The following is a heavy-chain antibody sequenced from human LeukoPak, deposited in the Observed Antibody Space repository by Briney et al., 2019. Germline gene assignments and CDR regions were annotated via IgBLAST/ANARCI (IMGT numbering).Heavy chain of an antibody. V-gene: IGHV1-69*13. D-gene: IGHD3-10*01. CDR2: IIPIFGTA. Sequence: SVKVSCKASGGTFSSYAISWVRQAPGQGLEWMGGIIPIFGTANYAQKFQGRVTITADESTSTAYMELSSLRSEDTAVYYCARGMVTMVRGILSVLNYWGQGTLVTVSS. CDR1: GGTFSSYA. J-gene: IGHJ4*02. CDR3: ARGMVTMVRGILSVLNY.